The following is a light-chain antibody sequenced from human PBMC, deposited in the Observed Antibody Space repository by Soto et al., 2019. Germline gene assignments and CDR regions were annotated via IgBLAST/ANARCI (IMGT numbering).Light chain of an antibody. CDR2: RSN. CDR3: AAWDDNFSTYV. V-gene: IGLV1-47*01. CDR1: SSNIGSNY. J-gene: IGLJ6*01. Sequence: QSVVTQPPSASGTPGQRVTISCSGSSSNIGSNYVYWYQQLPGTAPKLLIYRSNQRPSGVPDRFSGSKSGTSASLAISGLRSEDEADYYCAAWDDNFSTYVFGSGTKVTVL.